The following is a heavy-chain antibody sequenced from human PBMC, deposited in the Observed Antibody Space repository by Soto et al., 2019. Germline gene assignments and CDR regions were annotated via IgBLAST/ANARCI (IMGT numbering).Heavy chain of an antibody. CDR1: GGSISSGDYY. J-gene: IGHJ4*02. CDR2: IYYSGST. CDR3: ARELVVVPQLEFFDY. V-gene: IGHV4-30-4*01. D-gene: IGHD2-15*01. Sequence: ASETLSLTCTVSGGSISSGDYYWSWIRQPPGKGLEWIGYIYYSGSTYYNPSLKSRVTISVDTSKNQFSLKLSSVTAADTAVYYCARELVVVPQLEFFDYWGQGTLVTVSS.